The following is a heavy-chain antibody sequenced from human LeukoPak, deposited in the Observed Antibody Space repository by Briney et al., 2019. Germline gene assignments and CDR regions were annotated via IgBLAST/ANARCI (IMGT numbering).Heavy chain of an antibody. CDR2: IKQDGRVK. J-gene: IGHJ3*02. CDR3: ARDSEHYDSGAYYDALDI. Sequence: PGGSLRLSCEGSRFSFGNYWMNWVRQAQGKGLEWVANIKQDGRVKYYVDSVKGRFTISRDNAKNSLYLQMDSLRAEDTAVYYCARDSEHYDSGAYYDALDIWGQGTLVTVSP. CDR1: RFSFGNYW. V-gene: IGHV3-7*01. D-gene: IGHD3-22*01.